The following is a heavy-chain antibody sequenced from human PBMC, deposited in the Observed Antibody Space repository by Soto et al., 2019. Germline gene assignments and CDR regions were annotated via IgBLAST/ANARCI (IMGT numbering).Heavy chain of an antibody. J-gene: IGHJ6*02. V-gene: IGHV3-30-3*01. CDR3: AADSYWARYYYGMDV. D-gene: IGHD2-8*02. CDR2: IYPDGNGK. CDR1: GFTFSSHT. Sequence: GGSLRLSCVASGFTFSSHTMHWVRQAPGKGLEWVTFIYPDGNGKYYTDSVKGRFTTSRDNSKNTMYLQMNSLRSEDTAVYYCAADSYWARYYYGMDVWGQGTTVTVSS.